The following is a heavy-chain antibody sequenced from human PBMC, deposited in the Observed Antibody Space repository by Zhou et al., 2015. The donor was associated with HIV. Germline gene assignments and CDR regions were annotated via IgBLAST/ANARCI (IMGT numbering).Heavy chain of an antibody. J-gene: IGHJ2*01. D-gene: IGHD3-22*01. CDR3: ARDSRTVIEAPLDSSGYYYVKPHWYFDL. Sequence: QVQLVQSGAEVKKPGSSVKVSCKASGGTFSSYAISWVRQAPGQGLEWMGGIIPIFGTANYAQKFQGRVTITADKSTSTAYMELSSLRSEDTAVYYCARDSRTVIEAPLDSSGYYYVKPHWYFDLWGRGTLVTVSS. V-gene: IGHV1-69*06. CDR1: GGTFSSYA. CDR2: IIPIFGTA.